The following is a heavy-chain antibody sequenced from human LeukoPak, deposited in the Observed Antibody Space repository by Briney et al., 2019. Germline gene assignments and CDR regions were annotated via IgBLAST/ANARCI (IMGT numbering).Heavy chain of an antibody. CDR1: GFTFSSYA. J-gene: IGHJ6*02. CDR2: ISGSGYST. Sequence: GGSLRLSCAASGFTFSSYAVTWVRQAPGKGLEWVSVISGSGYSTYYADSVKGRFTISRDNSINTLYLQMNSLGAEDTAVYYCAKDTREYYYYSMDVWGQGTTVTVSS. CDR3: AKDTREYYYYSMDV. D-gene: IGHD1-26*01. V-gene: IGHV3-23*01.